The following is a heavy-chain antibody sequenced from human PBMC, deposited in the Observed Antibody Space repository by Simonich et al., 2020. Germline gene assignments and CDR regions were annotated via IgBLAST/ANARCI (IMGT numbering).Heavy chain of an antibody. Sequence: QLQLQESGPGLVKPSETLSLTCTVSGGSISSSSYYGGWFRQPPGKGLEWIGGIYYSGSTNYNPSLKSRVTISGDTSKNQFSLKLSSVTAADTAVYYCARHAGFAFDIWGQGTMVTVSS. V-gene: IGHV4-39*01. CDR3: ARHAGFAFDI. D-gene: IGHD6-13*01. CDR1: GGSISSSSYY. J-gene: IGHJ3*02. CDR2: IYYSGST.